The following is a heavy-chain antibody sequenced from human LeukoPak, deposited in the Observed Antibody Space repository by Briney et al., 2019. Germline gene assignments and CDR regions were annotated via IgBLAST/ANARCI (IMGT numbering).Heavy chain of an antibody. CDR3: ARATTVTTMNV. CDR2: IYHSGST. Sequence: NPSETLSPTCTVSGGSISSYYWSWIRQPPGKGLEWIGYIYHSGSTNYNPSLKSRVTISVDTSKNQLSLKLNSVTAADTAVYYCARATTVTTMNVWGQGTMVTVSS. CDR1: GGSISSYY. J-gene: IGHJ3*01. V-gene: IGHV4-59*01. D-gene: IGHD4-17*01.